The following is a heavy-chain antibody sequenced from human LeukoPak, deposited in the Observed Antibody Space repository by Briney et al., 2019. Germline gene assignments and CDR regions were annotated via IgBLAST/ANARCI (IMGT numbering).Heavy chain of an antibody. Sequence: GGSLRLSCAASGFTFSSYWMHWVRQAPGKGLVWFSRINSDESSTSYADSVKGRFTISRDNAKNTLYLQMNSLRAEDTAVYYCARGGGYSYGYMGYWGQGTLVTVSS. D-gene: IGHD5-18*01. CDR1: GFTFSSYW. CDR2: INSDESST. V-gene: IGHV3-74*01. CDR3: ARGGGYSYGYMGY. J-gene: IGHJ4*02.